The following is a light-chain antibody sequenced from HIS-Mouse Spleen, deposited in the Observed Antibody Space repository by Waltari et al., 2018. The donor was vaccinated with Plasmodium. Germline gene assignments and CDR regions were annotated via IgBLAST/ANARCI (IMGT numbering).Light chain of an antibody. Sequence: AIRMTQSPSSFSASTGDRVTITCRASQGISSYLAWYHQKPGKAPKLLIYAASTLQSGVPSRFSGSGSGTDFTLTISCLQSEDFATYNCQQYYSYPLTFGGGTKVEIK. CDR3: QQYYSYPLT. CDR2: AAS. V-gene: IGKV1-8*01. J-gene: IGKJ4*01. CDR1: QGISSY.